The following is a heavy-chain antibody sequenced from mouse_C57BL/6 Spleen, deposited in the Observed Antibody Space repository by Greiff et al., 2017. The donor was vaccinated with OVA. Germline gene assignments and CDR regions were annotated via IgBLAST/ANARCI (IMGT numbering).Heavy chain of an antibody. CDR2: IYPGDGDT. J-gene: IGHJ4*01. Sequence: QVQLQQSGAELVKPGASVKISCKASGYAFSSYWMNWVKQRPGKGLEWIGQIYPGDGDTNYKGKFKGKATMTADKSSSTAYMQLSSLTSEDSAVYFCARGQIYYDYDYAMDYWGQGTSVTVSS. D-gene: IGHD2-4*01. CDR3: ARGQIYYDYDYAMDY. V-gene: IGHV1-80*01. CDR1: GYAFSSYW.